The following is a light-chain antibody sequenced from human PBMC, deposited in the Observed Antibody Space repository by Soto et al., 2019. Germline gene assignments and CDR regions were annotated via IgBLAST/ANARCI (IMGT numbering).Light chain of an antibody. V-gene: IGKV1-12*01. CDR1: QSISSS. Sequence: DIQMTQSPSSVSASVGDRVTITCRASQSISSSLAWYQQKPGTVPKLLIYAASRLQSGGPTRFSGSGASTEFTLSITRLQPEDFGNYYCQQGDSFPITFGQGTRLEIK. CDR3: QQGDSFPIT. CDR2: AAS. J-gene: IGKJ5*01.